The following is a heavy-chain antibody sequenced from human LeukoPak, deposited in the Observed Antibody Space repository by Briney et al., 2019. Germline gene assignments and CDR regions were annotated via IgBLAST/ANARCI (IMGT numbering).Heavy chain of an antibody. CDR3: ARGLTMIGLDAFDT. CDR1: GFTFSSYS. V-gene: IGHV3-48*01. Sequence: GGSLRLSCAASGFTFSSYSMNWVRQAPGKGLEWVSYISGSSSTIYYAGSVKGRFTISRDNAKNSLYLQMNSLRAEDTAVYYCARGLTMIGLDAFDTWGQGTMVTVSS. D-gene: IGHD3-22*01. J-gene: IGHJ3*02. CDR2: ISGSSSTI.